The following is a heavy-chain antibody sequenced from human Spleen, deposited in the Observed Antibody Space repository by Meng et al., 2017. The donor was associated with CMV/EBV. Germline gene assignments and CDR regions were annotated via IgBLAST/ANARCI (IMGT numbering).Heavy chain of an antibody. CDR3: ARGDWVGATGD. CDR1: GGSFSGYY. Sequence: LTCAVYGGSFSGYYWSWIRQPPGKGLEWIGEINHSGSTNYNPSLKSRVTISVDTSKNQFSLKLSSVTAADTAVYYCARGDWVGATGDWGQGTLVTVSS. D-gene: IGHD1-26*01. V-gene: IGHV4-34*01. J-gene: IGHJ4*02. CDR2: INHSGST.